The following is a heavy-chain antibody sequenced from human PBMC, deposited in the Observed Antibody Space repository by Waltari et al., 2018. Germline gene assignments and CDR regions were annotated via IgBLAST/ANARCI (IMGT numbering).Heavy chain of an antibody. Sequence: EEQLVESGGGLVQPGGSLRLSCAASQFSFSSHWMSWVRKAPGKGMGWVAVISSDGSETDYVDSVKGRFTISRENAKKSLYLQMSSLRSEDTAIYYCVRSILGVAGYWGQGTLVIVSS. D-gene: IGHD3-10*01. V-gene: IGHV3-7*01. CDR2: ISSDGSET. J-gene: IGHJ4*02. CDR3: VRSILGVAGY. CDR1: QFSFSSHW.